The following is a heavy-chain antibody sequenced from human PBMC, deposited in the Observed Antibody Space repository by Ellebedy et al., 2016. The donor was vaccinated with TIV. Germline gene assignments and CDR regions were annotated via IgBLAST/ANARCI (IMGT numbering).Heavy chain of an antibody. D-gene: IGHD5-12*01. CDR2: IIPIFGTA. CDR3: ARGAAVATIRLYYYYGMDV. J-gene: IGHJ6*02. Sequence: ASVKVSXXASGGTFSSYAISWVRQAPGQGLEWMGGIIPIFGTANYAQKFQGRVMITADESTSTAYMELSSLRSEDTAVYYCARGAAVATIRLYYYYGMDVWGQGTTVTVSS. V-gene: IGHV1-69*13. CDR1: GGTFSSYA.